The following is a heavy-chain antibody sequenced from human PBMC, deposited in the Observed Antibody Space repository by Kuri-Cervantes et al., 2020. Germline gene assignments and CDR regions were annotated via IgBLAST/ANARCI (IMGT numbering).Heavy chain of an antibody. Sequence: GGSLRLSCAASGFTFSSHWMHWVRQAPGKGLEWVAVIWYDGSNKYYADSVKGRFTISRDNSKNTLYLQMNSLRAEDTAVYYCAKGQSLAAAGTYWGQGTLVTVSS. D-gene: IGHD6-13*01. CDR3: AKGQSLAAAGTY. CDR2: IWYDGSNK. J-gene: IGHJ4*02. CDR1: GFTFSSHW. V-gene: IGHV3-30*02.